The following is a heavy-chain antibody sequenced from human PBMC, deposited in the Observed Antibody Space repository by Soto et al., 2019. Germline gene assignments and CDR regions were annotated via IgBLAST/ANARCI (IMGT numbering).Heavy chain of an antibody. Sequence: GGSLRLSCAASGITFSSYAMNWVRQAPGKGLEWVSSISGSGGITHYADSVKGRFTISRDNSKNTLYLQMNTLRAEDTAIYYCAKAVATTFGWFAPWGQGTLVTVSS. CDR2: ISGSGGIT. CDR1: GITFSSYA. CDR3: AKAVATTFGWFAP. J-gene: IGHJ5*02. D-gene: IGHD2-15*01. V-gene: IGHV3-23*01.